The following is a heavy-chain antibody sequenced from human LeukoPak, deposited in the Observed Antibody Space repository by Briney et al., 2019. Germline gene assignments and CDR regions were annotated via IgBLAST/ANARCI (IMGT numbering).Heavy chain of an antibody. CDR3: ARAPNCSGGSCYTPYYCYYRDI. V-gene: IGHV1-2*02. Sequence: ASVKISCKASGYTFTGYYMHWVRQAPGQGLEWMGWINPNSGGTNYAQKFQGRVTMTRDTSISTAYMELSRLRSDDTAVYYCARAPNCSGGSCYTPYYCYYRDIWGKGTTVTVSS. CDR2: INPNSGGT. CDR1: GYTFTGYY. J-gene: IGHJ6*03. D-gene: IGHD2-15*01.